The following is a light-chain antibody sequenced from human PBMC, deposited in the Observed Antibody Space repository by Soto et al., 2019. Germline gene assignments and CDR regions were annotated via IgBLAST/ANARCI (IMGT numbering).Light chain of an antibody. V-gene: IGLV1-40*01. Sequence: QSVLTQPPSVSGAPGQRVTISCTGSSSNIGAGYDVHWYQQLPGTAPKLLIYGNSNRPSGVPDRFSGSKSGTSASLAITGLQAEDEADYYCATWDDSPRDVVFGGGTKLTVL. J-gene: IGLJ2*01. CDR2: GNS. CDR1: SSNIGAGYD. CDR3: ATWDDSPRDVV.